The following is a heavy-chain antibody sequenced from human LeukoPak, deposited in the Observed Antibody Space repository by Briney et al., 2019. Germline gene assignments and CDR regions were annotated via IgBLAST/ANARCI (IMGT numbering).Heavy chain of an antibody. D-gene: IGHD3-10*01. V-gene: IGHV3-21*01. Sequence: GGSQRLSCAASGFTFSSYWMSWVRQASGKGLEWVSSISTSGSYIYYANSMKGRFTISRDNAKNSLYLQMNSLRVEDSAVYYCATDLIHYYASGAKTWGQGTLVTVSS. CDR1: GFTFSSYW. J-gene: IGHJ5*02. CDR3: ATDLIHYYASGAKT. CDR2: ISTSGSYI.